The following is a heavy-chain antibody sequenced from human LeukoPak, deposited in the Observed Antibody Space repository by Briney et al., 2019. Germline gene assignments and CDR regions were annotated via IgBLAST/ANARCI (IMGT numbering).Heavy chain of an antibody. CDR1: GFTFSSDD. D-gene: IGHD6-19*01. CDR3: ARTITVAEYYFDY. CDR2: ISGNGYST. J-gene: IGHJ4*02. Sequence: GGSLRLSCAASGFTFSSDDMNWVRQAPGKGLEWVSGISGNGYSTYYADSVKGRFTISRDNSKNTLSLQMNSLRAEDTAVYYCARTITVAEYYFDYWGQGTLVTVSS. V-gene: IGHV3-23*01.